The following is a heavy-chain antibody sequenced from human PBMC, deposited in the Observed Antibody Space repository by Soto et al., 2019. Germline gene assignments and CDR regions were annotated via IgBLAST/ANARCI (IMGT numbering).Heavy chain of an antibody. J-gene: IGHJ4*02. CDR1: GFTFSSYG. Sequence: PGGSLRLSCAASGFTFSSYGMHWVRQAPGKGLEWVAVIWYDGSNKYYADSVKGRFTISRDNSKNTLYLQMNSLRAEDTAVYYCARDQSIAAAGTHYWGQGTLVTVSS. V-gene: IGHV3-33*01. D-gene: IGHD6-13*01. CDR2: IWYDGSNK. CDR3: ARDQSIAAAGTHY.